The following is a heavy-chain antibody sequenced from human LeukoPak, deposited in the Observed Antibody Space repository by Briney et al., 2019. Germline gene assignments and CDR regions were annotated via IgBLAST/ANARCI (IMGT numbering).Heavy chain of an antibody. D-gene: IGHD2-8*02. CDR1: GFSLSTSGVG. Sequence: SGPTLANPTQTLTLTCTFSGFSLSTSGVGVGWIRQPPAKALGWLALIYWDDDKRYSPSLKSRLTITKDTSKNQVVLTMTNMDPVDTATYYCAHTLTVYWDANWFDPWGQGTLVTVSS. CDR3: AHTLTVYWDANWFDP. CDR2: IYWDDDK. J-gene: IGHJ5*02. V-gene: IGHV2-5*02.